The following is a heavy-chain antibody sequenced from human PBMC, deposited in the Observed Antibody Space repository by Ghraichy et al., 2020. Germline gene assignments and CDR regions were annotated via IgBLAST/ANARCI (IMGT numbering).Heavy chain of an antibody. Sequence: GGSLRLSCAASGFTFSSYDMHWVRQATGKGLEWVSAIGTAGDTYYPGSVKGRFTISRENAKNSLYLQINSLRAGDTAVYYCARGAPFGDYDYYYGMDVWGQGTTVTVSS. D-gene: IGHD4-17*01. J-gene: IGHJ6*02. CDR2: IGTAGDT. V-gene: IGHV3-13*01. CDR3: ARGAPFGDYDYYYGMDV. CDR1: GFTFSSYD.